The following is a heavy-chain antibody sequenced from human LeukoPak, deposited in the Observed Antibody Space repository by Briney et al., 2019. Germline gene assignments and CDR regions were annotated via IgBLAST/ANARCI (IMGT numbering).Heavy chain of an antibody. CDR2: MNPNSGNT. V-gene: IGHV1-8*03. J-gene: IGHJ5*02. D-gene: IGHD2-2*01. CDR1: GYTFTSYD. CDR3: ARGIVVPRAHMSPRFDP. Sequence: ASVKVSCKASGYTFTSYDINLVRQATGQGLEWMGWMNPNSGNTGYAQKFQGRVTITRNTSISAAYMELSSLRSEDTAVYYCARGIVVPRAHMSPRFDPWGQGTLVTVSS.